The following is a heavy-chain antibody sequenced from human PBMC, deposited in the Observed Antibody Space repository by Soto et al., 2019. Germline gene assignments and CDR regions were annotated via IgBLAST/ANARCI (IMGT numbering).Heavy chain of an antibody. D-gene: IGHD3-9*01. CDR3: ARGLVIRPYYYHGMDV. J-gene: IGHJ6*02. V-gene: IGHV4-30-4*01. CDR1: GGSISSGDYF. Sequence: QVQLQESGPGLVKPSQTLSLTCTVSGGSISSGDYFWGWIRQSPGKGLEWIGSISSIGSTYYNQSLKSRVSVSRDTSKNQFSLKLSSVTTTDTAVYYCARGLVIRPYYYHGMDVWGQGTTVTVSS. CDR2: ISSIGST.